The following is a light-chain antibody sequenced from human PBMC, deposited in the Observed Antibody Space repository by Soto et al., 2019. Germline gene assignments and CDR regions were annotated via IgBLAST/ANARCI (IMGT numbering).Light chain of an antibody. Sequence: IQLTQSPSSLSASVGDRATITCRASQGIANYLAWYQQKPGKGPKLLIYAAATLQSGVPSRFSGSGSGTDFTLTISSLQPEDVATYYCQKCGSAPFTFGGGTKVDIK. CDR1: QGIANY. CDR3: QKCGSAPFT. CDR2: AAA. V-gene: IGKV1-27*01. J-gene: IGKJ4*01.